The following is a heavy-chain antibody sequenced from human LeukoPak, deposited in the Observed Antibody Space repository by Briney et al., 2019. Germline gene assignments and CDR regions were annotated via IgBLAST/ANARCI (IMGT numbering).Heavy chain of an antibody. CDR3: ARGGWSYYFDY. CDR1: GFTFSSYA. D-gene: IGHD2-8*01. Sequence: GRSLRLSCAASGFTFSSYAMHWVRQAPGKGLEWVAVISYDGSNKYYADSVKGRFTISRDNSKNTLYLQMNSLRAEDTAVYYCARGGWSYYFDYWGQGTLVTVSS. V-gene: IGHV3-30-3*01. J-gene: IGHJ4*02. CDR2: ISYDGSNK.